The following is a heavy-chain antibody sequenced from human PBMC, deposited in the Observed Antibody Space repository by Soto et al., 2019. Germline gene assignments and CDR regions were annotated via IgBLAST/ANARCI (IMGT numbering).Heavy chain of an antibody. V-gene: IGHV1-3*01. J-gene: IGHJ4*02. Sequence: ASVKVSCKASGYTFTSYAMHWVRQAPGQRLEWMGWINAGNGNTKYSQKFQGRVTITRDTSASTAYMELSSLRSEDTAVYYCARVRPSYCSGGNFHLGYWGREPWSPSPQ. CDR1: GYTFTSYA. CDR2: INAGNGNT. CDR3: ARVRPSYCSGGNFHLGY. D-gene: IGHD2-15*01.